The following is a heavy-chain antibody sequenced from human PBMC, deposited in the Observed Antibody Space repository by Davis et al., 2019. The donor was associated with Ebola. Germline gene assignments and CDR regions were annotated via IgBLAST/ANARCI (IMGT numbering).Heavy chain of an antibody. CDR2: TSFDGRNK. CDR3: ARIYGGTTITD. V-gene: IGHV3-30*03. CDR1: GFSLNSYG. D-gene: IGHD5-24*01. Sequence: GESLKISCAASGFSLNSYGMLWVRQAPGKGLEWVAVTSFDGRNKYYADSVKGRFTISRDNSKNTLYLQMQSPRPDDTAVYYCARIYGGTTITDWGQGTQVTVSS. J-gene: IGHJ4*02.